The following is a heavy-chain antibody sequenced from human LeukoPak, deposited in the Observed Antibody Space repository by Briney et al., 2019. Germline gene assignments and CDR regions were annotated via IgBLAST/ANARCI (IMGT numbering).Heavy chain of an antibody. J-gene: IGHJ6*03. D-gene: IGHD4-23*01. CDR2: ITSSGSTI. CDR3: ARYPVRGSPPPYYYYYMDV. V-gene: IGHV3-11*01. CDR1: GFTLSDYY. Sequence: GESLRLSCAAPGFTLSDYYMSWIRQAPGKGLEWDSYITSSGSTIYYADFVKGRFTICRDNAKNSLYLQMNSLRGEDTAVYYCARYPVRGSPPPYYYYYMDVWGKGTTVTISS.